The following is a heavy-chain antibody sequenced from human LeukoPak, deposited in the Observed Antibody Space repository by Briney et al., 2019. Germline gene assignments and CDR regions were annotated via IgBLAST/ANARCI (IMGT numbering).Heavy chain of an antibody. D-gene: IGHD3-9*01. CDR1: GGSISSYY. J-gene: IGHJ5*02. CDR2: IYSGGDT. V-gene: IGHV4-4*09. Sequence: SETLSLTCTVSGGSISSYYWSWIRQPPGKGLEWIGYIYSGGDTYYSPSLESRVTISLDTSKNQFSLKLSSVTAADTAVYYCARTSYDVLVGFRWFDPWGQGTLVTVSS. CDR3: ARTSYDVLVGFRWFDP.